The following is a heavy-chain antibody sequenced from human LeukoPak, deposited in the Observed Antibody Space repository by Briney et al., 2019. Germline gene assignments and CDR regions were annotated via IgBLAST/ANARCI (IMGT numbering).Heavy chain of an antibody. V-gene: IGHV3-30*09. CDR2: VSYDGAKI. Sequence: GKSLRLSCATSGFTFRHYAMHWLRQAPGKGLEWVAVVSYDGAKIYYADPVKGRFAISRDNANSTLYLQMNNLTSGDTALYYCARARGAYLRYWGQGTLVTVSS. D-gene: IGHD3-16*01. CDR1: GFTFRHYA. J-gene: IGHJ4*02. CDR3: ARARGAYLRY.